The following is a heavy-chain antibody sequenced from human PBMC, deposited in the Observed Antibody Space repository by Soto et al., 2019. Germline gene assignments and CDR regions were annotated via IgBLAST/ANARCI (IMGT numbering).Heavy chain of an antibody. D-gene: IGHD1-7*01. Sequence: QVQLVESGGGVVQSGGSLRLSCLASGFDFSSHGMYWVRQAPGRGLEWVALISYEGSHKFYVDSLKGRFTISRDNSKHTLYLHMSSLRPEDTALYYCAKDFELPDGDYYHYGMDVWGQGDTVSVSS. CDR3: AKDFELPDGDYYHYGMDV. CDR1: GFDFSSHG. V-gene: IGHV3-30*18. J-gene: IGHJ6*02. CDR2: ISYEGSHK.